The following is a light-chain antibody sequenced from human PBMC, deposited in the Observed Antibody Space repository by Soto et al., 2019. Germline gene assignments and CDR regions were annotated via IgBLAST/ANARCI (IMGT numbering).Light chain of an antibody. CDR2: EAA. V-gene: IGLV2-14*01. J-gene: IGLJ2*01. CDR3: AAYTSASTLV. Sequence: QSALTQSASVSGSPGQSITISCTGTSDDIGANNYVSWYQHHPGKAPKILIYEAANRPSGISHRFSGSKSGNTASLTISGLHAEDEADYFCAAYTSASTLVFGGGTKLTVL. CDR1: SDDIGANNY.